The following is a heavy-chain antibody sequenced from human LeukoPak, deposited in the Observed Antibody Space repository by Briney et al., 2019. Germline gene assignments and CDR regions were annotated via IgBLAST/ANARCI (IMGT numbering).Heavy chain of an antibody. J-gene: IGHJ3*02. CDR2: ISGGGGSP. D-gene: IGHD3-22*01. V-gene: IGHV3-23*01. CDR3: AKVLYYYDSSGYYHRGDYHAFDI. Sequence: PGGSLRLSCEAVAFAFMGYAMTWVRQAPGKGLEGVSGISGGGGSPHSADSLKGRFTISRASSKDTLYRQMDSLRAEDTALYYCAKVLYYYDSSGYYHRGDYHAFDIWGQGTMVTVSS. CDR1: AFAFMGYA.